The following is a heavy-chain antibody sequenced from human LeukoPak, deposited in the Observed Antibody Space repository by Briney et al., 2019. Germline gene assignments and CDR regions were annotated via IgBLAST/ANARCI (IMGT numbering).Heavy chain of an antibody. CDR2: ISYDGSNK. Sequence: GGSLRLSCAASEFTFSSYGMHWVRQAPGKGLEWVAVISYDGSNKYYADSVKGRFSISRDNSKSTLYLQMNSLRAEDTAVYYCAKDDDWGRYKHWGQGTLVTVSS. CDR1: EFTFSSYG. CDR3: AKDDDWGRYKH. J-gene: IGHJ1*01. D-gene: IGHD3-16*01. V-gene: IGHV3-30*18.